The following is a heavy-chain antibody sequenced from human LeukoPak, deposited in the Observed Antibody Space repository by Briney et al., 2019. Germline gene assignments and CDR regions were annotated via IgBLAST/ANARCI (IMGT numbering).Heavy chain of an antibody. CDR1: GGSISSGGYY. V-gene: IGHV4-31*03. CDR2: IYYSGST. D-gene: IGHD4-17*01. CDR3: AREATVTPGWFDP. Sequence: SETLSLTCTVSGGSISSGGYYWSRIRQHPGKGLEWIGYIYYSGSTYYNPSLKSRVTISVDTSKNQFSLKLSSVTAADTAVYYCAREATVTPGWFDPWGQGTLVTVSS. J-gene: IGHJ5*02.